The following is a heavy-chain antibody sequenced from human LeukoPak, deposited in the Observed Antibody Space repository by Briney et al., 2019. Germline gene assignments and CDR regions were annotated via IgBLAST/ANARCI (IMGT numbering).Heavy chain of an antibody. CDR3: ATPPGFLGYQYFDY. J-gene: IGHJ4*02. CDR2: FDPEDGGT. Sequence: ASVKVSCKVSGYTLTELSMHWVRQAPGKGLEWMGGFDPEDGGTIYAQKFQGRVTMTEDTSTDTAYMELSSLRSEDTAVYYCATPPGFLGYQYFDYWGQGTLVTVSS. CDR1: GYTLTELS. V-gene: IGHV1-24*01. D-gene: IGHD6-13*01.